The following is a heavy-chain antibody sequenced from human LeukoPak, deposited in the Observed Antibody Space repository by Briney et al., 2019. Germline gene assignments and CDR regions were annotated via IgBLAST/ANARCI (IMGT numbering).Heavy chain of an antibody. J-gene: IGHJ4*02. V-gene: IGHV1-46*01. CDR3: ARGSESYSSFDY. D-gene: IGHD1-26*01. CDR2: INLSGGST. CDR1: GYTFTGYY. Sequence: ASVKVSCKASGYTFTGYYMHWVRQAPGQGLEWMGMINLSGGSTTYPQKFQGRVTMTRDMSTSTAYMELSSLRSEDTAVYYCARGSESYSSFDYWGQGTLLTVSS.